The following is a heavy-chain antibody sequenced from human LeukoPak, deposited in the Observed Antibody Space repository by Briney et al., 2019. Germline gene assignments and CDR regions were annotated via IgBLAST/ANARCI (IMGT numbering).Heavy chain of an antibody. CDR3: ARGNVLLWFGESRCFDY. J-gene: IGHJ4*02. CDR1: GFTFSSYG. CDR2: INPNSGGT. D-gene: IGHD3-10*01. V-gene: IGHV1-2*02. Sequence: PGGSLRLSCAASGFTFSSYGMHWVRQAPGQGLEWMGWINPNSGGTNYAQKFQGRVTMTRDTSISTAYMELSRLRSDDTAVYYCARGNVLLWFGESRCFDYWGQGTLVTVSS.